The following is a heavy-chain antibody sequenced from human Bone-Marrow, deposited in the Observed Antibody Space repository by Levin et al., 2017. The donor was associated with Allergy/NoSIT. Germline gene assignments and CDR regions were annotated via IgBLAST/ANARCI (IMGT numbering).Heavy chain of an antibody. V-gene: IGHV3-30*18. D-gene: IGHD3-10*01. CDR2: ISYDGSNK. CDR3: AKELLSSLDY. Sequence: GGSLRLSCAASGFTFSSYGMHWVRQAPGKGLEWVAVISYDGSNKYYADSVKGRFTISRDNSKNTLYLQMNSLRAEDTAVYYCAKELLSSLDYWGQGTLVTVSS. J-gene: IGHJ4*02. CDR1: GFTFSSYG.